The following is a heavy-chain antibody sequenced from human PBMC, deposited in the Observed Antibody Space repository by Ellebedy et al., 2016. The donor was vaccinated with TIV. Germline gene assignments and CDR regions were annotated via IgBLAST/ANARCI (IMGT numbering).Heavy chain of an antibody. D-gene: IGHD3-10*01. CDR1: GDSVSSDRAA. V-gene: IGHV6-1*01. CDR2: TFYRSKWYY. Sequence: SQTLSLTXXISGDSVSSDRAAWNWTRQSPSRGLEWLGRTFYRSKWYYDYAVSVKSRITINPDTSKNQFSLQLNSVTPEDTAVYYCAREGTMIRGIRNWFDPWGQGTLVIVSS. CDR3: AREGTMIRGIRNWFDP. J-gene: IGHJ5*02.